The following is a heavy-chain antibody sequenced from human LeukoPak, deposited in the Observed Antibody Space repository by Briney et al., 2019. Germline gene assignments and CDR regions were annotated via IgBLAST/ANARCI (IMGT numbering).Heavy chain of an antibody. CDR1: GGSISSGNYY. V-gene: IGHV4-61*02. CDR3: ATLRPISPYSSSWYWGYYFDY. J-gene: IGHJ4*02. Sequence: SETLSLTCTVSGGSISSGNYYWNWIRQPAGKGLEWIGRIYTSGSTNYNPSLKSRVTISVDTSKNQFSLKLSSVTAADTAVYYCATLRPISPYSSSWYWGYYFDYWGQGTLVTVSS. D-gene: IGHD6-13*01. CDR2: IYTSGST.